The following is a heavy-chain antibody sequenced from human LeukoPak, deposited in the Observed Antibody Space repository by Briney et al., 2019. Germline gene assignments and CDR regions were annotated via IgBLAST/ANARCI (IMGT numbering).Heavy chain of an antibody. V-gene: IGHV1-18*01. D-gene: IGHD3-22*01. CDR2: ISAYNGNT. Sequence: ASVKVSCKASGYTFTSYGISWVRQAPGQGLEWMGWISAYNGNTNYAQKLQGRVTMTTDTSTSTAYMELRSLRSDDTAVYYSARAFDYDSGGYYPPDYWGQGTLVTVSS. CDR3: ARAFDYDSGGYYPPDY. CDR1: GYTFTSYG. J-gene: IGHJ4*02.